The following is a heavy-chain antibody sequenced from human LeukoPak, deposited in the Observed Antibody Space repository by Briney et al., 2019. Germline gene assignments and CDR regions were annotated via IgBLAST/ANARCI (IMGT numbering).Heavy chain of an antibody. V-gene: IGHV1-18*04. CDR2: ISAYNGNT. J-gene: IGHJ3*02. D-gene: IGHD6-13*01. CDR3: ARSRAGTGAFDI. CDR1: GYTFTGYY. Sequence: ASVKVSCKASGYTFTGYYMHWVRQAPGQGLEWMGWISAYNGNTNYAQKLQGRVTMTTDTSTSTAYMELRSLRSDDTAVYYCARSRAGTGAFDIWGQGTMVTVSS.